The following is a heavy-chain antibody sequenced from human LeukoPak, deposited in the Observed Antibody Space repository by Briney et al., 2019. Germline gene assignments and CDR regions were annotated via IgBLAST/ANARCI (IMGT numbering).Heavy chain of an antibody. CDR1: GYTFTSYG. J-gene: IGHJ4*02. Sequence: GASVKVSCKASGYTFTSYGISWVRQAPGQGLEWMGWISAYSGDTNYAQKFQGRATMTTDTSTSTAYMELRSLSSDDTAVYYCAREESYGDYYFDYWGQGTLVTVSS. CDR3: AREESYGDYYFDY. D-gene: IGHD4-17*01. CDR2: ISAYSGDT. V-gene: IGHV1-18*01.